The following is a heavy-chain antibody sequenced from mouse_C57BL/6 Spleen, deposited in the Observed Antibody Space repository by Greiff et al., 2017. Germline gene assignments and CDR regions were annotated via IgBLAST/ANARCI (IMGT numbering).Heavy chain of an antibody. J-gene: IGHJ4*01. V-gene: IGHV2-9-1*01. CDR2: IWTGGGT. CDR1: GFSLTSYA. CDR3: ARFITTVVAHYYAMDY. D-gene: IGHD1-1*01. Sequence: QVQLQQSGPGLVAPSQSLSITCTVSGFSLTSYAISWVRQPPGKGLEWLGVIWTGGGTNYNSALKSRLSISKDNSKSQVFLKMNSLQTDDTARYYCARFITTVVAHYYAMDYWGQGTSVTVSS.